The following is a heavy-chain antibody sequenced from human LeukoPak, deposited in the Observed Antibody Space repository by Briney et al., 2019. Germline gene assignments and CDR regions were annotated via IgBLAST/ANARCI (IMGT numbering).Heavy chain of an antibody. D-gene: IGHD1-1*01. CDR3: ARVSNWTDEPDSGFDY. CDR2: TYYRSKWYN. CDR1: GDSVSSKTAA. V-gene: IGHV6-1*01. Sequence: SQTLSLTCAISGDSVSSKTAAWNWIRQSPSRGLEWLGRTYYRSKWYNDYAVSVKSRITINPDTSKNQFSLQLNSVTPDDTGIYYCARVSNWTDEPDSGFDYWGQGTLVTVSS. J-gene: IGHJ4*02.